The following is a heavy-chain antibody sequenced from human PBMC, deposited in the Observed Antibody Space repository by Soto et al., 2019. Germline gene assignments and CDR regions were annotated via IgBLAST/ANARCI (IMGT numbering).Heavy chain of an antibody. CDR3: ARGRGASSWYPFDY. J-gene: IGHJ4*02. CDR2: ISVYSANT. D-gene: IGHD6-13*01. V-gene: IGHV1-18*01. Sequence: QVQLVQSGAEVKKPGASVKVSCKASGYTLTSYGISWVRQAPGQGLEWMGWIRISVYSANTNYAQRLQGRVTMTADTSTSTAYMELRSLRSDDTAVYYCARGRGASSWYPFDYWGQGTLVTVSS. CDR1: GYTLTSYG.